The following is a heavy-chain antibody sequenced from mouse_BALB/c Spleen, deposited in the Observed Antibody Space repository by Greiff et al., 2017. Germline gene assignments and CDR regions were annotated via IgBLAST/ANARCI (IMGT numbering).Heavy chain of an antibody. D-gene: IGHD2-14*01. Sequence: EVMLVESGGGLVQPGGSLKLSCAASGFTFSSYTMSWVRQTPEKRLEWVAYISNGGGSTYYPDTVKGRFTISRDNAKNTLYLQMSSLKSEDTAMYYCARQDRHWYFDVWGAGTTVTVSS. V-gene: IGHV5-12-2*01. CDR1: GFTFSSYT. CDR2: ISNGGGST. CDR3: ARQDRHWYFDV. J-gene: IGHJ1*01.